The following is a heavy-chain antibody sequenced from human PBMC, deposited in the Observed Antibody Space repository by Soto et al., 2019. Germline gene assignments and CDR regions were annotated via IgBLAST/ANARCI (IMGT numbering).Heavy chain of an antibody. J-gene: IGHJ3*01. D-gene: IGHD3-9*01. V-gene: IGHV4-31*03. CDR1: GGSISSGGYY. CDR2: IYYSGST. Sequence: QVQLQESGPGLVKPSQTLSLTCTVSGGSISSGGYYWSWIRQHQGKGLEWIGYIYYSGSTYYNPSLKSRVTISVDTSKNQFSLKLSSVTAADTAVYYCARQRKHYDILTGYYNGAFDLWGQGTMVTVSS. CDR3: ARQRKHYDILTGYYNGAFDL.